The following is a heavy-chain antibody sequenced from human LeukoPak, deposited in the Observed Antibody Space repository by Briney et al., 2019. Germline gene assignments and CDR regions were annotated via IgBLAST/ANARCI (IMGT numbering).Heavy chain of an antibody. Sequence: SETLSLTCAVYGGSFSGYYWSWIRQPPGKGLEWIGEINHSGSTNYNPSLKSRVTISVDTSKNQFSLKLSSVTAADTAVYYCARHVASSSWNFDYWGQGTLVTVSS. V-gene: IGHV4-34*01. CDR1: GGSFSGYY. CDR2: INHSGST. CDR3: ARHVASSSWNFDY. D-gene: IGHD6-13*01. J-gene: IGHJ4*02.